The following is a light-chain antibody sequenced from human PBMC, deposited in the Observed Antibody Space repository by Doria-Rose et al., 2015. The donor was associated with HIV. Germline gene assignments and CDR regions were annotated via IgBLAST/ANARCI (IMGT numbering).Light chain of an antibody. CDR1: QSFSSTY. V-gene: IGKV3-20*01. J-gene: IGKJ1*01. CDR3: HQYGTSWT. Sequence: TQSPGTLSLSPGERDTLSCMASQSFSSTYLAWYQQKPGQAPSLLIYDGSTRATGIPDRFSVSGSGTDVTLTINRLEPEDFALYYCHQYGTSWTFGQGTKVEI. CDR2: DGS.